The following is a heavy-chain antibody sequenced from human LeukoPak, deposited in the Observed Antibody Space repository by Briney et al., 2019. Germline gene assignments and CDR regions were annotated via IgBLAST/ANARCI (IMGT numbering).Heavy chain of an antibody. CDR3: AKRGWQQLVSPHDY. CDR1: GFTFSTYA. Sequence: PGGSLRLSCAASGFTFSTYAMSWVRQAPGKGLEWVSAISGSGGSTYYADSVKGRFTISRDNSKNTLYLQMNSLRAEDTAVYYCAKRGWQQLVSPHDYWGQGTLVTVSS. D-gene: IGHD6-13*01. CDR2: ISGSGGST. V-gene: IGHV3-23*01. J-gene: IGHJ4*02.